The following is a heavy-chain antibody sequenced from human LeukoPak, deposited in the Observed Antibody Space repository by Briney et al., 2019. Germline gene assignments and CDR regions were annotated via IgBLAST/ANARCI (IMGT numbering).Heavy chain of an antibody. CDR2: IYNSGSI. CDR1: GGSVSNNY. Sequence: SETLSLTCSVSGGSVSNNYWNWIRQPPGKGLEWIGTIYNSGSIYYKSSLKSRVTISVDTSKKQFSLKPSSVTAADTAVYYCASGYSYGSYDYWGQGTLVTVSS. J-gene: IGHJ4*02. D-gene: IGHD5-18*01. CDR3: ASGYSYGSYDY. V-gene: IGHV4-4*08.